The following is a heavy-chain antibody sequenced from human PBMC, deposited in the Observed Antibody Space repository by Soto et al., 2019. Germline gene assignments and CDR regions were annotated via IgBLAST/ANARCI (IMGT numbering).Heavy chain of an antibody. CDR2: ISTNGGST. CDR3: VKGVYYMIRSRYYPIDY. Sequence: PGGSLRLSCSASGFTFSIYAMHWVRQAPGKGLEYVSSISTNGGSTHYADSVKGRFTISRDNSKNTQYLQMSSLRADDTAVYYCVKGVYYMIRSRYYPIDYWCPAPL. D-gene: IGHD3-22*01. CDR1: GFTFSIYA. J-gene: IGHJ4*02. V-gene: IGHV3-64D*06.